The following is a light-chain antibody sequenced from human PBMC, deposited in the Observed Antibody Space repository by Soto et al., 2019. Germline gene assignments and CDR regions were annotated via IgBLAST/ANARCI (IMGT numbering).Light chain of an antibody. CDR3: QQSYSTPRT. Sequence: DIQMTQSPSSLSASVGDRVTITCRASQSISSYLNWYQQKPGKAPKLLIYAASSLQSGVPSRFSDSGSGTDFTLTISSLQPEDFATYYCQQSYSTPRTCGQGTKVDIK. J-gene: IGKJ1*01. V-gene: IGKV1-39*01. CDR2: AAS. CDR1: QSISSY.